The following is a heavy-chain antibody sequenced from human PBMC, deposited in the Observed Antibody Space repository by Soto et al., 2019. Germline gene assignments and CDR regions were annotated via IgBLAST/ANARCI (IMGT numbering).Heavy chain of an antibody. Sequence: GASVKVSCKASGYTFTNYAIHWVRQAPGQRLEWMGWLNPGKGNTKYPQKFQGRVNITRDTSASTAYMFLSSLRSEDTAVYYCSRVLGIPYCGGDCYSDWYFDLWGRGTLVTVSS. J-gene: IGHJ2*01. CDR1: GYTFTNYA. V-gene: IGHV1-3*01. CDR3: SRVLGIPYCGGDCYSDWYFDL. CDR2: LNPGKGNT. D-gene: IGHD2-21*01.